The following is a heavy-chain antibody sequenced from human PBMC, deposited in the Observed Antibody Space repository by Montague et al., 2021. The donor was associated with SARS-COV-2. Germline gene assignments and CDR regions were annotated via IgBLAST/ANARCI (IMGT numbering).Heavy chain of an antibody. V-gene: IGHV4-61*01. J-gene: IGHJ3*01. CDR2: IHDSGTT. CDR1: GASINIGTYY. D-gene: IGHD2-15*01. CDR3: ARGHCSGGFCYYGVAFDV. Sequence: SETLFLTCTVSGASINIGTYYWTWIRQSPGKLLEWVGYIHDSGTTXYXXXXKXRVTILEDTSRNQFSLNLNSVTAADTAVYYCARGHCSGGFCYYGVAFDVWGQGTMVTVS.